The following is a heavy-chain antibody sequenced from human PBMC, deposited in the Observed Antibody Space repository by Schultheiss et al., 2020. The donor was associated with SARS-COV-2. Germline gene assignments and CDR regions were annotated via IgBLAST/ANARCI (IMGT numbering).Heavy chain of an antibody. V-gene: IGHV4-59*01. CDR3: AARPGCSSTSCYWNDY. Sequence: SQTLSLTCTVSGGSISSYYWSWIRQPPGKGLEWIGHISYSGSTNYNPSLTSRVTISVDTSKNQFSLKLSSVTAADTAVYYCAARPGCSSTSCYWNDYWGQGTLVTVSS. D-gene: IGHD2-2*01. CDR2: ISYSGST. J-gene: IGHJ4*02. CDR1: GGSISSYY.